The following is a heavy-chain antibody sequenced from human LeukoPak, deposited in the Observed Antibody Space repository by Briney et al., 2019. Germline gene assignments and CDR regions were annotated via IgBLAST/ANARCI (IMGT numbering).Heavy chain of an antibody. CDR3: ARGRAYGDEFDY. Sequence: PGRSLRLSCAASGFTFSSYAMHWVRQAPGKGLEWVAVISYDGSNKYYADSVKGRFTISRDNSKNTLYLQMNSLRAEDTAVYYCARGRAYGDEFDYWGQGTLVTVSS. CDR2: ISYDGSNK. CDR1: GFTFSSYA. J-gene: IGHJ4*02. V-gene: IGHV3-30-3*01. D-gene: IGHD4-17*01.